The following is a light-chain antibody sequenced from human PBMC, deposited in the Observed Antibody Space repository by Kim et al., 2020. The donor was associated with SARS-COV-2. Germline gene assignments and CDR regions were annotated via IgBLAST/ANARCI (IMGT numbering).Light chain of an antibody. CDR1: NIGTKN. V-gene: IGLV3-21*04. J-gene: IGLJ2*01. Sequence: SYELTQPPSVSVAPGKTARITCGGNNIGTKNVHWYQQKPGQTPDVVISYDSDRPSGIPERFSGSNSGNTATLTISRVEAGDEADYYCQVWDSTSDHVVFGGGTQLTVL. CDR2: YDS. CDR3: QVWDSTSDHVV.